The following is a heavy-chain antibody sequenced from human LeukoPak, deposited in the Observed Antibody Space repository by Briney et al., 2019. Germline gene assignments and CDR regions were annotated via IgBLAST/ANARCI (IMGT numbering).Heavy chain of an antibody. CDR1: GGSISSGSYY. CDR3: ARSSSWFPLFDY. D-gene: IGHD6-13*01. J-gene: IGHJ4*02. V-gene: IGHV4-61*02. CDR2: IYTSGST. Sequence: PSETLSLTCTVSGGSISSGSYYWSWIRQPAGKGLEWIGRIYTSGSTSYNPSLKSRVTISVDTSKNQFSLKLSSVTAADTAVYYCARSSSWFPLFDYWGQGTLVTVSS.